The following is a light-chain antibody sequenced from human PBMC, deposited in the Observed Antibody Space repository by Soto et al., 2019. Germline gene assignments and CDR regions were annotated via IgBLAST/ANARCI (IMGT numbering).Light chain of an antibody. CDR3: QHYGTSLYT. J-gene: IGKJ2*01. CDR2: AAS. V-gene: IGKV3-20*01. Sequence: VVLTQSPGTLSLSPGERVSLSCRASQTISNNYLAWYQQKPGQAPRLLIYAASSRTTGNPDRFSGSGAGTDFTLTISRVEPEDFAVYYCQHYGTSLYTFGQGTKLEI. CDR1: QTISNNY.